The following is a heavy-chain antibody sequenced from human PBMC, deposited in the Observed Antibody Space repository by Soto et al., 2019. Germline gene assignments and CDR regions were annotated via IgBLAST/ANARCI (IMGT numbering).Heavy chain of an antibody. CDR2: INPNSGGT. D-gene: IGHD6-13*01. CDR1: GYTLTGYY. CDR3: ARAGISGFDI. Sequence: VSVKGSCKASGYTLTGYYVRWVRQAPGQGLEWMGWINPNSGGTNYAQKFQGWVTMTRDTSISTAYMELSRLRSDDTAVYYCARAGISGFDIWGQGTMVTVSS. V-gene: IGHV1-2*04. J-gene: IGHJ3*02.